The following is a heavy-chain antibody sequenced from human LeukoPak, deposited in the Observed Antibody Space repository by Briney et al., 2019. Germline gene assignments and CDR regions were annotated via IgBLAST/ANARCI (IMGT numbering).Heavy chain of an antibody. V-gene: IGHV4-59*01. Sequence: PSETLSLTCTVSGGSISSYYWSWIRQPPGKGLEWIGYIYYSGSTNYNPSLKSRVTISVDTSKNQFSLKLSSVTAADTAVYYCAREHVEYYDILTGLIRANNWFDPWGQGTLVTVSS. CDR2: IYYSGST. J-gene: IGHJ5*02. CDR3: AREHVEYYDILTGLIRANNWFDP. D-gene: IGHD3-9*01. CDR1: GGSISSYY.